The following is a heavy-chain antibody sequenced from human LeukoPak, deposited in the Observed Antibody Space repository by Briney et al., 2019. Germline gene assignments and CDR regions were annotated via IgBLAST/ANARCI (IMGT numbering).Heavy chain of an antibody. CDR2: IYYSGST. CDR3: ARHATVTNFDY. V-gene: IGHV4-39*01. J-gene: IGHJ4*02. Sequence: LLETLSLTCTVSGGSISSSSYYWGWIRQPPGKGLEWIGSIYYSGSTYYNPSLKSRVTISVDTSKNQFSLKLSSVTAADTAVYYCARHATVTNFDYWGQGTLVTVSS. CDR1: GGSISSSSYY. D-gene: IGHD4-17*01.